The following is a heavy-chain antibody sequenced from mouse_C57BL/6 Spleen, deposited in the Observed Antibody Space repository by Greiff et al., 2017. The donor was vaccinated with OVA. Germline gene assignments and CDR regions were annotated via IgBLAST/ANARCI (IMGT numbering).Heavy chain of an antibody. D-gene: IGHD1-1*01. CDR1: GYSFTGYY. CDR2: INPSTGGT. CDR3: ARYYYGSSWYFDV. J-gene: IGHJ1*03. Sequence: VQLQQSGPELVKPGASVKISCKASGYSFTGYYMNWVKQSPEKSLEWIGEINPSTGGTTYNQKFKAKATLTVDKSSSTAYMQLKSLTSEDSAVYYCARYYYGSSWYFDVWGTGTTVTVSS. V-gene: IGHV1-42*01.